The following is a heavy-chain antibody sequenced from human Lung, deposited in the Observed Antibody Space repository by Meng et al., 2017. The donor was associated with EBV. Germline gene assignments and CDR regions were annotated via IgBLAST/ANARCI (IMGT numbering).Heavy chain of an antibody. CDR2: INPNSGGA. CDR3: AREGLVGDLRYFDL. Sequence: VPVLQCGPRVNTRGGQVKLLRKASAYPSADYYMHWVRQSPGQGLEWMGRINPNSGGANYAQKFQGRVTMTRDTSISTAYMELSRLRSDDTAVYYCAREGLVGDLRYFDLWGRGTLVTVSS. CDR1: AYPSADYY. J-gene: IGHJ2*01. D-gene: IGHD3-16*01. V-gene: IGHV1-2*06.